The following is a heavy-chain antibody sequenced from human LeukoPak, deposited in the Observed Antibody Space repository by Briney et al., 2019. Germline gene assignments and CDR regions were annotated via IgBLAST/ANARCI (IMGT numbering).Heavy chain of an antibody. CDR3: ARDASYDILTGHYYHYGMDV. Sequence: PGGSLRLSCAASGFTFSSYWMSWVRQAPGKGLEWVANIKQDGSEKYYVDSVKGRFTISRDNAKTSLYLQMNSLRAEDTAVYYCARDASYDILTGHYYHYGMDVWGQGTTVTVSS. CDR2: IKQDGSEK. D-gene: IGHD3-9*01. V-gene: IGHV3-7*01. J-gene: IGHJ6*02. CDR1: GFTFSSYW.